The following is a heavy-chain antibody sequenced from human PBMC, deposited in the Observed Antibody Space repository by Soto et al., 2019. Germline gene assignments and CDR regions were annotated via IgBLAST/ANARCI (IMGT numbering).Heavy chain of an antibody. D-gene: IGHD3-9*01. CDR2: IIPIFGTA. CDR3: ARAPNILTVKYYFDY. V-gene: IGHV1-69*13. Sequence: ASVKVSCKASGGTFSSYSIYWVRQAPGQGLEWMGGIIPIFGTANNAQKFQGRVTITADESATTVYMELSSLRSEDTAVYYCARAPNILTVKYYFDYWGQGTLVTVSS. CDR1: GGTFSSYS. J-gene: IGHJ4*02.